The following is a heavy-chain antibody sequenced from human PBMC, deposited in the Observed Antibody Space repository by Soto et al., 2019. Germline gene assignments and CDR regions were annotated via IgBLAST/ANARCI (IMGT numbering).Heavy chain of an antibody. CDR1: GFAFGFYE. D-gene: IGHD4-17*01. J-gene: IGHJ6*02. Sequence: VQLLESGGGLVQPGGSLRLSCAASGFAFGFYELSWVRQAPGKGLEWVSYISTSGDTIYYADSVKGRFTISRDNARNSLYLQTNSLRAEDTAVYYCARDGYGDPYYYYGMDVWGQGTTVTVSS. V-gene: IGHV3-48*03. CDR2: ISTSGDTI. CDR3: ARDGYGDPYYYYGMDV.